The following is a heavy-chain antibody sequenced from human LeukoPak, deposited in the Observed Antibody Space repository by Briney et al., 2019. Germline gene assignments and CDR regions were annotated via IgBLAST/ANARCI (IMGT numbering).Heavy chain of an antibody. D-gene: IGHD7-27*01. V-gene: IGHV3-11*01. CDR2: ISSSGNTR. J-gene: IGHJ4*02. Sequence: GGSLRLSCAASGFTFSDNYMSWIRQAPGKGLEWVSYISSSGNTRYYADSAKGRFTISRDNAKNLLYLEMNSLRAEDTAVYYCAREHDWGDFDYWGQGTLVTVSS. CDR3: AREHDWGDFDY. CDR1: GFTFSDNY.